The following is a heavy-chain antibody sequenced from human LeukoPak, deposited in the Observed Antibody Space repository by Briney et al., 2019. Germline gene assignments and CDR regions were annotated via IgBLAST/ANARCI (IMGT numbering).Heavy chain of an antibody. V-gene: IGHV3-33*01. J-gene: IGHJ4*02. CDR1: GFTFSSYG. Sequence: PGGSLRLSCAASGFTFSSYGMHWVRQAPDKGLEWVAIIWNDGSNKFYADSVKGRFTISRDNSKNTLYLQMNSLRAEDTAVYYCARDDTVYFDYWGQGTLVTVSS. D-gene: IGHD2-2*02. CDR2: IWNDGSNK. CDR3: ARDDTVYFDY.